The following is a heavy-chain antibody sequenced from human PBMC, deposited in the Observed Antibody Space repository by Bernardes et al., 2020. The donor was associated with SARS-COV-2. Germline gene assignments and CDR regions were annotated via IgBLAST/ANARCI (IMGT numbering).Heavy chain of an antibody. J-gene: IGHJ4*02. CDR1: GYSFSAFY. D-gene: IGHD2-8*01. CDR2: IDPKSGDT. CDR3: ARGAAEVLLASDY. V-gene: IGHV1-2*02. Sequence: ASVKVSCKASGYSFSAFYIYWVRQAPGQGLEWMGWIDPKSGDTNYAQKFQGGVILSRDTSISTAYMELRSLRSDDTAVYFCARGAAEVLLASDYWGQGTLVTVSS.